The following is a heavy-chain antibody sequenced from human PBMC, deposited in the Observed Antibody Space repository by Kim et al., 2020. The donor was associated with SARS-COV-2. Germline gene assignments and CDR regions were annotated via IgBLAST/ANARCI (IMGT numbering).Heavy chain of an antibody. CDR1: GFTFGDYA. D-gene: IGHD3-10*01. J-gene: IGHJ6*02. Sequence: GGSLRLSCAASGFTFGDYAMHWVRQAPGKGLEWVAGISCDRSNICYADSVKGRFTISRDNAKNSLYLQMNSLRAEDTALYYCAKDRGSTMVRQCSGGMDVWGQGTTVTVSS. CDR2: ISCDRSNI. CDR3: AKDRGSTMVRQCSGGMDV. V-gene: IGHV3-9*01.